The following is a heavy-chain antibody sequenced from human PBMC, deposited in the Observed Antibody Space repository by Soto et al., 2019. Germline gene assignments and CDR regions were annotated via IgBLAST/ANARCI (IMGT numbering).Heavy chain of an antibody. CDR2: ISSSSSYI. J-gene: IGHJ6*02. D-gene: IGHD2-2*01. CDR1: GFTFSSYS. Sequence: EVQLVESGGGLVKPGGSLRLSCAASGFTFSSYSMNWDRQAPGKGLEWVSSISSSSSYIYYADSVKGRFTISRDNAKNSLYLQMNSLRAEDTAVYYCARGKNIVVAPAAPRDYYYGMDVWGQGTTVTVSS. V-gene: IGHV3-21*01. CDR3: ARGKNIVVAPAAPRDYYYGMDV.